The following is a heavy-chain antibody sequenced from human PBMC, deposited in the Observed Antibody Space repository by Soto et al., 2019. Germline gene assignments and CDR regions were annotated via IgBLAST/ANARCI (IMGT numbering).Heavy chain of an antibody. CDR1: GFTFSSYW. CDR2: IKQDGSEK. Sequence: GGSLSLSCAASGFTFSSYWMSWVRQAPGKGLEWVANIKQDGSEKYYVDSVKGRFTISRDNAKNSLYLQMNSLRAEDTAVYYCARADSSSWYGLYDFDYWGQGTLVTVS. D-gene: IGHD6-13*01. J-gene: IGHJ4*02. CDR3: ARADSSSWYGLYDFDY. V-gene: IGHV3-7*01.